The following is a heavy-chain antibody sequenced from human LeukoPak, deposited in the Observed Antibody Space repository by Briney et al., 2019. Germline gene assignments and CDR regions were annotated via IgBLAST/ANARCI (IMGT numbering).Heavy chain of an antibody. CDR2: IYYSGST. CDR3: ARLLRVGYCSTTSCNWFDP. V-gene: IGHV4-28*01. J-gene: IGHJ5*02. D-gene: IGHD2-2*03. Sequence: SDTLSLTCAVSGYSISSSNWWGWIRQPPGKGLEWIGYIYYSGSTNYNPSLKSRVTMSVDTSKNQFSLKLSSVTAADTAVYYCARLLRVGYCSTTSCNWFDPWGQGTLVTVSS. CDR1: GYSISSSNW.